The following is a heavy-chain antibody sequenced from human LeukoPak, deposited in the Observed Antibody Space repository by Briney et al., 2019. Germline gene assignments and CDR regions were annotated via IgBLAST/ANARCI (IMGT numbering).Heavy chain of an antibody. J-gene: IGHJ6*02. V-gene: IGHV3-43*01. Sequence: GGSLRLSCAASGFTFDDYTMHWVRQAPGKGLEWVSLISWDGGSTYYADSVKGRFTISRDNSKDSLYLQMNSLRTEDTALYYRAKDLSGSYYEYYYYYGMDVWGQGTTVTVSS. D-gene: IGHD1-26*01. CDR2: ISWDGGST. CDR1: GFTFDDYT. CDR3: AKDLSGSYYEYYYYYGMDV.